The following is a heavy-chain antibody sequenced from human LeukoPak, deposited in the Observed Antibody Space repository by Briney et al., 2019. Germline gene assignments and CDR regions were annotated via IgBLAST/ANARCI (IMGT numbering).Heavy chain of an antibody. CDR1: GYTFSNYV. J-gene: IGHJ4*02. D-gene: IGHD2-21*01. CDR2: INAGSGNT. V-gene: IGHV1-3*01. CDR3: ARDDCGDTCYPGGY. Sequence: GASLKLSCTASGYTFSNYVVHWIRQAPGKRLEWMGGINAGSGNTNYSESLKDRFTITRDTSANTAYMELSSLRSEDTALYYCARDDCGDTCYPGGYWGQGTLVTVSS.